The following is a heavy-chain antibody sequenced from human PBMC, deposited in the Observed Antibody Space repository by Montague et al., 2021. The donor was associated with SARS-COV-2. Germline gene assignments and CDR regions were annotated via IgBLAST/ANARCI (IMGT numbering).Heavy chain of an antibody. V-gene: IGHV4-59*08. CDR2: SGST. D-gene: IGHD3-9*01. J-gene: IGHJ3*02. CDR3: ARTYYDILTGYYNRGAFDI. Sequence: SGSTNYNPSLKSRVTISVDTSQNPFSLKLSSVTAADTAVYYCARTYYDILTGYYNRGAFDIGGQGKMVTVSS.